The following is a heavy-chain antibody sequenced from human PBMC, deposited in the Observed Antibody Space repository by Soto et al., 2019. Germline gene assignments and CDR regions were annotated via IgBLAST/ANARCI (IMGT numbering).Heavy chain of an antibody. CDR3: ARDSHYSSGWYDY. CDR2: IIPIFGTA. CDR1: GNTFSRYA. J-gene: IGHJ5*01. Sequence: SVNCSFKACGNTFSRYAISWVRQAPGQGLEWMGGIIPIFGTANYAQKFQGRVTITADESTSTAYMELSSLRAEDTAMYYCARDSHYSSGWYDYWGQ. V-gene: IGHV1-69*13. D-gene: IGHD6-19*01.